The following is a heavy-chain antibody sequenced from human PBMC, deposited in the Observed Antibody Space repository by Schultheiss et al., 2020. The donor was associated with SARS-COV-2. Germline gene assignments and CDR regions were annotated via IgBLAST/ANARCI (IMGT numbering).Heavy chain of an antibody. D-gene: IGHD3-10*01. J-gene: IGHJ4*02. Sequence: GGSLRLSCAASGFTFSSYAMHWVRQAPGKGLEWVSVIYSGGSTYYADSVKGRFTISRDNSKNTLYLQMNSLRAEDTAVYYCAKKSRITMVRGVYIREDYFDYWGQGTLVTVSS. CDR1: GFTFSSYA. CDR2: IYSGGST. CDR3: AKKSRITMVRGVYIREDYFDY. V-gene: IGHV3-NL1*01.